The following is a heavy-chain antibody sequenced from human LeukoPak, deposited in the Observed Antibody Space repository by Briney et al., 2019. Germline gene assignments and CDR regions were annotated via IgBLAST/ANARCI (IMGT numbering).Heavy chain of an antibody. CDR2: ISSSGSAT. V-gene: IGHV3-11*04. Sequence: PGGSLRLSCAASGFTFSAYYMGWIRQAPGKRLEWVSYISSSGSATFNADSVKGRFTISRDNAKNSLYLQMNSLRAEDTAVYYCARDDDRPDNGLDYWGQGTLVTVSS. D-gene: IGHD3-22*01. CDR3: ARDDDRPDNGLDY. CDR1: GFTFSAYY. J-gene: IGHJ4*02.